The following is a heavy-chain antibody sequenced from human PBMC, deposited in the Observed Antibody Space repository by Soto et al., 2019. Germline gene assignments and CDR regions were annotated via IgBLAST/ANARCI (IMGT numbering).Heavy chain of an antibody. CDR3: ASYRYYDFWSGYRDWFDP. Sequence: SETLSLTCAVYGGSFSGYYWSWIRQPPGKGLEWIGEINHSGSTNYNPSLKSRVTISVDTSKNQFSLKLSSVTAADTAVYYCASYRYYDFWSGYRDWFDPWGQGTLVTVSS. D-gene: IGHD3-3*01. V-gene: IGHV4-34*01. CDR2: INHSGST. J-gene: IGHJ5*02. CDR1: GGSFSGYY.